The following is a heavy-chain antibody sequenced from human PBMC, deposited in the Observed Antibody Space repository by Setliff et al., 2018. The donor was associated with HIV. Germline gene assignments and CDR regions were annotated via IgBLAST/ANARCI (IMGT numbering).Heavy chain of an antibody. D-gene: IGHD2-15*01. CDR2: IHHSGST. CDR1: GYSVSSGFH. V-gene: IGHV4-38-2*01. Sequence: SETLSLTCAVSGYSVSSGFHWAWIRQSPGMGLAWIGSIHHSGSTYYNPSLKSRVTISVDTSKNQFSLRLNSVTAADTAVYYCAKTVVLTPYVSYYYYMDVWGKGTTVTVSS. J-gene: IGHJ6*03. CDR3: AKTVVLTPYVSYYYYMDV.